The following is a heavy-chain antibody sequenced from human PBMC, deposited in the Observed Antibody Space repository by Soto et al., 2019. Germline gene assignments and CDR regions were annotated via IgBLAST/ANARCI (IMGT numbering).Heavy chain of an antibody. V-gene: IGHV4-59*01. D-gene: IGHD3-3*01. Sequence: SETLSLTCTVSGGSISSYYWSWIRQPPGKGLEWIGYIYYSGSTNYNPSLKSRVTISVDTSKNQFSLKLSSVTAADTAVYYCARGGIFGVDNYMDVWGKGTTVTVSS. J-gene: IGHJ6*03. CDR3: ARGGIFGVDNYMDV. CDR1: GGSISSYY. CDR2: IYYSGST.